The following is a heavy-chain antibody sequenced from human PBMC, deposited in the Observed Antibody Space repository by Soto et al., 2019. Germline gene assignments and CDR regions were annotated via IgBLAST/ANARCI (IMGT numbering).Heavy chain of an antibody. D-gene: IGHD3-10*01. Sequence: PSETLSLTCAVYGGSFSGYYWSWIRQPPGKGLEWIGEINHSGSTNYNPSLKSRVTISVDTSKNQFSLKLSSVTAADTAVYYCARAGAGSYSRGRSWFDPWGQGTLVTVSS. V-gene: IGHV4-34*01. J-gene: IGHJ5*02. CDR1: GGSFSGYY. CDR2: INHSGST. CDR3: ARAGAGSYSRGRSWFDP.